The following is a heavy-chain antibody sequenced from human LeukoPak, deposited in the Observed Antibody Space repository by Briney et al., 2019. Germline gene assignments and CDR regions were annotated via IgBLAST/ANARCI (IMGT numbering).Heavy chain of an antibody. CDR1: GGPFSSYY. D-gene: IGHD6-13*01. CDR3: ARGTDYSSSWLDY. V-gene: IGHV4-59*12. CDR2: IYYTGSA. Sequence: SETLSLTCTVSGGPFSSYYWSWIRQPPGKGLEWIGYIYYTGSANYNPSLKSRVTMSVDTSKNQFSLKLSSVTAADTAVYYCARGTDYSSSWLDYWGQGTLVTVSS. J-gene: IGHJ4*02.